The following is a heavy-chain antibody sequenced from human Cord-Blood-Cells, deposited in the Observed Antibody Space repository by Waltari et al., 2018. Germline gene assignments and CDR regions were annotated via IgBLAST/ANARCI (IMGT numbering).Heavy chain of an antibody. CDR2: IYYSGST. J-gene: IGHJ3*02. D-gene: IGHD1-26*01. CDR1: GGSISCSSYY. Sequence: QLQLQESGPGLVKPSETLSLTCTVSGGSISCSSYYWGWLRQPPGKGLEWIGSIYYSGSTYYNPSLKSRVTISVDTSKNQFSLKLSSVTAADTAVYYCASPSGSYYDAFDIWGQGTMVTVSS. V-gene: IGHV4-39*01. CDR3: ASPSGSYYDAFDI.